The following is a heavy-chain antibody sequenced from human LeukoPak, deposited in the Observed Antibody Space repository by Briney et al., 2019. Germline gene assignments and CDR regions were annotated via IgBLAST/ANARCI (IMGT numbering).Heavy chain of an antibody. CDR2: INIDERIT. J-gene: IGHJ6*02. V-gene: IGHV3-74*01. CDR1: GFSFSTQR. D-gene: IGHD6-19*01. CDR3: TRDLAAVPGPRMDV. Sequence: GGSLRLSCAASGFSFSTQRMHWVRQAPGKGLVWVSYINIDERITGYADSVKGRFTISRDNAKNSLYLQMDSLRDDDTAMYFCTRDLAAVPGPRMDVWGQGTTVTVSS.